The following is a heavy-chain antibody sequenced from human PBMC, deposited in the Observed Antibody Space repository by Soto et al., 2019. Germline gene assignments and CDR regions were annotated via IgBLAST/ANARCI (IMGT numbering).Heavy chain of an antibody. V-gene: IGHV1-18*01. D-gene: IGHD4-17*01. Sequence: QVQLVQSGAEVKKPGASVKVSCKASGYTFTSYGISWVRQAPGQGLEWMGWISAYNGNTNYAQKLQGRVTMTTDTSTSTAYMELRSLRSDDTAVYYCARDHTVTRPVHNYYYYGMDVWGQGTTVTVSS. J-gene: IGHJ6*02. CDR3: ARDHTVTRPVHNYYYYGMDV. CDR1: GYTFTSYG. CDR2: ISAYNGNT.